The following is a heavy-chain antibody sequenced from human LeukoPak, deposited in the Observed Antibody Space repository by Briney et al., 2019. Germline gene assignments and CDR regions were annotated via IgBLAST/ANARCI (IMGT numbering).Heavy chain of an antibody. CDR2: INQDGSEK. CDR3: AREAYYYDTSGYLKYYLDH. J-gene: IGHJ4*02. CDR1: GFSFSKYW. Sequence: GGSLRLSCAASGFSFSKYWMSWVRQAPGKGLEWVANINQDGSEKYYVDSVKGRFTISRDNAKNSLYLQMNSLRAEDTAVYYCAREAYYYDTSGYLKYYLDHWGQETLVTVSS. D-gene: IGHD3-22*01. V-gene: IGHV3-7*05.